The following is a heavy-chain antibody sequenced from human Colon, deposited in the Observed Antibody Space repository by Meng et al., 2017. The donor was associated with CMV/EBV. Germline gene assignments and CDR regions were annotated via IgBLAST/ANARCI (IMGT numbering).Heavy chain of an antibody. CDR1: GGSISSYY. CDR2: IYYSGST. D-gene: IGHD1-26*01. CDR3: ARVPLGELLSYYGMDV. J-gene: IGHJ6*02. Sequence: SETLSLTCTVSGGSISSYYWSWIRQPPGKGLEWIGYIYYSGSTNYNSSLKSRVTISVDTSKNQFSLKLSSVTAADTAVYYCARVPLGELLSYYGMDVWGQGTTVTVSS. V-gene: IGHV4-59*01.